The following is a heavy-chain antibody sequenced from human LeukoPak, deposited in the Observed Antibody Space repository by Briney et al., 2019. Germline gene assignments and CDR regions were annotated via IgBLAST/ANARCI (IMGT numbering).Heavy chain of an antibody. CDR1: GGSISSGGYY. Sequence: SETLSLTCTVSGGSISSGGYYWSWIRQHPGKGLEWIGYSYYSGSTYYNPSLKSRVTISVDTSKNQFSLKLSSVTAADTAVYYCARHGIVGATAWFDPWGQGTLVPVSS. D-gene: IGHD1-26*01. CDR3: ARHGIVGATAWFDP. CDR2: SYYSGST. V-gene: IGHV4-39*01. J-gene: IGHJ5*02.